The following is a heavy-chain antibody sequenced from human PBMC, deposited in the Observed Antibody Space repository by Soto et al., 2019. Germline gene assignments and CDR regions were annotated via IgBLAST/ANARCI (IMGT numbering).Heavy chain of an antibody. Sequence: AETLSLTCAVSVYSISRGYYWGFIRQPPGKGLEWIGSIYHSGSTYYNPSLKSRVTISVDTSKNQFSLKLSSVTAADTAVYYCARGYSSWATYVWFDPWGQGTLVTVSS. CDR2: IYHSGST. D-gene: IGHD5-18*01. CDR3: ARGYSSWATYVWFDP. V-gene: IGHV4-38-2*01. J-gene: IGHJ5*02. CDR1: VYSISRGYY.